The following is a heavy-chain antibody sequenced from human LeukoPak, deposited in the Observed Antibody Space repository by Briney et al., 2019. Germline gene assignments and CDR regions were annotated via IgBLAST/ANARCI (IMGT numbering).Heavy chain of an antibody. D-gene: IGHD7-27*01. V-gene: IGHV3-48*03. J-gene: IGHJ4*02. CDR2: ISRSGSAM. CDR3: AREISALGNYFDS. CDR1: GFTFSSYA. Sequence: QSGGSLRLSCAASGFTFSSYAMSWVRQAPGKGLEWVSYISRSGSAMYYADSVKGRFTISRDNAKNSLYLQMNSLRAEDTAVYYCAREISALGNYFDSWGQGTLVTVSS.